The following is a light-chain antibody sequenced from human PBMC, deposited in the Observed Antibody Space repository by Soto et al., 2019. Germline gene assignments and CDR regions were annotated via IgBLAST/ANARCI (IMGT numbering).Light chain of an antibody. CDR2: LNSDGSH. Sequence: QLVLTQSPSASASLGASVKLTCTLSSGHSSYAIAWHQQQPEKGPRYLMKLNSDGSHSKGDGIPDRFSGSSSGAERYLTISSLQSEDEADYYCQTWGTGPAHAVFGGGTKLTVL. CDR3: QTWGTGPAHAV. CDR1: SGHSSYA. V-gene: IGLV4-69*01. J-gene: IGLJ2*01.